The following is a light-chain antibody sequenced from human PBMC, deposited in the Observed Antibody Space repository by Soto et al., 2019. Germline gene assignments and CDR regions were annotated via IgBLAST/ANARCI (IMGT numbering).Light chain of an antibody. CDR2: TNS. J-gene: IGLJ1*01. CDR1: SSSIGSNS. Sequence: QAVVTQPPSASGTPGQRVTISCSRFSSSIGSNSVNWYQQLPRTAPKVLIYTNSQRPSGVPDRFSGSKSGTSASLAISGLQPEDEDDYYCAAWDGSLNVYVFGTGTKVTVL. V-gene: IGLV1-44*01. CDR3: AAWDGSLNVYV.